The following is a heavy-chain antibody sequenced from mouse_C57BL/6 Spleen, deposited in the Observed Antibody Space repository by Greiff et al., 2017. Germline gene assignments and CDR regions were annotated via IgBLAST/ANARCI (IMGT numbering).Heavy chain of an antibody. Sequence: EVQRVESGGGLVKPGGSLKLSCAASGFTFSTYAMSWVRQTPEKRLEWVATISDGGSYTYYPDIVKGRFTISRDNAKNNLYLQMSHLKSEDTAMYYCARSPYYYGSPYYVDYWGQGTTLTVSS. CDR2: ISDGGSYT. CDR3: ARSPYYYGSPYYVDY. CDR1: GFTFSTYA. V-gene: IGHV5-4*01. D-gene: IGHD1-1*01. J-gene: IGHJ2*01.